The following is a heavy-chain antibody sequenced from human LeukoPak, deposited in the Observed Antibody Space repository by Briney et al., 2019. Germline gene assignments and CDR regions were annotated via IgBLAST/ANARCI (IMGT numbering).Heavy chain of an antibody. D-gene: IGHD2-2*01. V-gene: IGHV4-34*01. Sequence: SETLSLTCAVYGGSFSGYYWSWILQPPGKGLEWIGEINHSGSTNYNPSLKSRVTISVDTSKNQFSLKLSSVTAADTAVYYCARGRVEGDIVVVPAATPGYYFDYWGQGTLVTVSS. CDR1: GGSFSGYY. J-gene: IGHJ4*02. CDR3: ARGRVEGDIVVVPAATPGYYFDY. CDR2: INHSGST.